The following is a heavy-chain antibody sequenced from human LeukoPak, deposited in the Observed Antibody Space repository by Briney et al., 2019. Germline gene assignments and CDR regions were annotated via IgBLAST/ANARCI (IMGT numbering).Heavy chain of an antibody. D-gene: IGHD2-15*01. CDR2: IYTSGST. V-gene: IGHV4-61*02. CDR3: ARGVGGYCSGGSCYSGPNWFDP. J-gene: IGHJ5*02. CDR1: GGSISSGSYY. Sequence: SETLSLTCTVSGGSISSGSYYWRWIRQPAGKGLEWIGRIYTSGSTNYNPSLKSRVTISVDTSKNQFSLKLSSVTAADTAVYYCARGVGGYCSGGSCYSGPNWFDPWGQGTLVTVSS.